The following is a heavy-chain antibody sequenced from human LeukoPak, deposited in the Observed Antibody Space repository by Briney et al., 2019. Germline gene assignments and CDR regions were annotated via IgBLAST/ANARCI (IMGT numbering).Heavy chain of an antibody. J-gene: IGHJ4*02. CDR2: ISYDGSNK. Sequence: GGSLRLSCAASGFTFSSYAMHWVRQAPGKGLEWVAVISYDGSNKYYADSVKGRFTISRDNSKNTLYLQMNSLRAEDTAVYYCAGDLTMVRGVVSDLLDYWGQGTLVTVSS. V-gene: IGHV3-30*04. D-gene: IGHD3-10*01. CDR3: AGDLTMVRGVVSDLLDY. CDR1: GFTFSSYA.